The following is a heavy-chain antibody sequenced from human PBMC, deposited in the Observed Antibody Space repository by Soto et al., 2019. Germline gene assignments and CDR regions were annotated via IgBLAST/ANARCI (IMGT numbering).Heavy chain of an antibody. V-gene: IGHV1-2*06. CDR1: GYTFTGYY. CDR3: ARDGLSPFDY. J-gene: IGHJ4*02. CDR2: INPDTGET. Sequence: QVQLVQSGAEVKNPGASVKVSCKTSGYTFTGYYIHWVRQAPGQGLEWVGRINPDTGETNYAQTFQGRVTMTRDTSITTTYIDLSRLTSDDRAVYYCARDGLSPFDYWGQGTLVTVSS.